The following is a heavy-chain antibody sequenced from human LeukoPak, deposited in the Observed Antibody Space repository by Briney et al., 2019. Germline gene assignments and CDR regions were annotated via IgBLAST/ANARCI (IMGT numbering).Heavy chain of an antibody. CDR2: IKNGGAT. V-gene: IGHV3-15*01. CDR1: GFSFSGAW. CDR3: TTVTHFYL. Sequence: GGSLRLSCAASGFSFSGAWLNWVRQAPGKGLEWVGRIKNGGATDYAAPVKGRFTISRDDSKATLYLQMNSLETKDTAIYFCTTVTHFYLGGQGILVTVSS. D-gene: IGHD2-15*01. J-gene: IGHJ4*02.